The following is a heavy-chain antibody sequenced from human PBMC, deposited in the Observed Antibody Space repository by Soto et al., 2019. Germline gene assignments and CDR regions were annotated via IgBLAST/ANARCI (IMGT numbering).Heavy chain of an antibody. CDR3: ARSSGSSGMFYWFDP. CDR2: ISAYNGNT. CDR1: GYTFTSYA. V-gene: IGHV1-18*01. Sequence: QVRLVQSGAEVKKPGASVKVSCKASGYTFTSYAISWVRQAPGQGLEWMGWISAYNGNTNYAQKLQGRVTMTTDTATSTAYMELRSLRSDDTAVYYCARSSGSSGMFYWFDPWGQGTLVTVSS. D-gene: IGHD6-13*01. J-gene: IGHJ5*02.